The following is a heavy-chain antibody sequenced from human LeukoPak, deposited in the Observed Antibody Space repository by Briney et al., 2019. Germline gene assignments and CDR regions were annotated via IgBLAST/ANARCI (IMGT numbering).Heavy chain of an antibody. V-gene: IGHV3-48*01. Sequence: GGSLRLSCAASGFTFSSYSINWVRQAPGKGLEWVSYISSSSSTIYYADSVKGRFTISRDNAKNSLYLQMNSLRAEDTAVYYCATDGPEYSSSWYEYWGQGTLVTVSS. CDR3: ATDGPEYSSSWYEY. CDR1: GFTFSSYS. D-gene: IGHD6-13*01. J-gene: IGHJ4*02. CDR2: ISSSSSTI.